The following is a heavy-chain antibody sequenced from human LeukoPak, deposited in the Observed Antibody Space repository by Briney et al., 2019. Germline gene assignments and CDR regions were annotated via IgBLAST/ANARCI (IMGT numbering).Heavy chain of an antibody. J-gene: IGHJ4*02. V-gene: IGHV4-39*07. Sequence: SETLSLTCTVSGGSISSSSYYWGWIRQPPGKGLEWIGSIYYSGSTYYNPSLKSRVTISVDTSKNQFSLKLSSVTAADTAVYYCARGPRYYYDSSPFDYWGQGTLVTVSS. CDR2: IYYSGST. D-gene: IGHD3-22*01. CDR1: GGSISSSSYY. CDR3: ARGPRYYYDSSPFDY.